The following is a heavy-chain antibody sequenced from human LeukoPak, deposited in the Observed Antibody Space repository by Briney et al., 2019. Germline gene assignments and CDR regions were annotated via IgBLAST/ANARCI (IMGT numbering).Heavy chain of an antibody. V-gene: IGHV3-23*01. CDR1: GFTLSSHA. D-gene: IGHD3-16*01. CDR2: ISGSGGST. CDR3: ANRVAQHDS. Sequence: GGSLRLSCAASGFTLSSHAMSWVRQAPGKGLEWVSAISGSGGSTYYADSVKGRFTISRDNSKNTLYLQMNSLTAEDTGVYYCANRVAQHDSWGQGTLVTVSS. J-gene: IGHJ5*02.